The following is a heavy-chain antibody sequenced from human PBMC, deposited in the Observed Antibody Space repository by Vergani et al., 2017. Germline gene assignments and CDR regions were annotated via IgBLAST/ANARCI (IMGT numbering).Heavy chain of an antibody. D-gene: IGHD5-24*01. CDR1: GYTLTELS. CDR2: INAGNGNT. V-gene: IGHV1-3*01. Sequence: QVQLVQSGAEVKKPGASVKVSCKVSGYTLTELSMHWVRQAPGKGLEWMGWINAGNGNTKYSQKFQGRVTITRDTSASTAYMELRSLRSDDTAVYYCARGRWLQSPPDYWGQGTLVTVSS. J-gene: IGHJ4*02. CDR3: ARGRWLQSPPDY.